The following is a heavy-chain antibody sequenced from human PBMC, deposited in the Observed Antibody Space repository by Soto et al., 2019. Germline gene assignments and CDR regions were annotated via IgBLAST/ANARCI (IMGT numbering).Heavy chain of an antibody. D-gene: IGHD6-13*01. J-gene: IGHJ4*02. CDR1: GGSMSSYY. CDR3: ARVRGTAGKRYFDY. V-gene: IGHV4-59*01. CDR2: IYYSGST. Sequence: SETLSLTCTVSGGSMSSYYWNWMRQPPGRGLEWIGYIYYSGSTTYNPSLKSRVTISVDSSKNQFSLRVSSATAADTAVYYCARVRGTAGKRYFDYWGQGTLVTVSS.